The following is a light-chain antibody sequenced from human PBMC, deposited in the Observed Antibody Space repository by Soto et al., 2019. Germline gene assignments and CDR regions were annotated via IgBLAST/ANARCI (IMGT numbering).Light chain of an antibody. CDR1: QSVPSY. Sequence: EIVLTQFPATLSLSPGDRATLSCRASQSVPSYLAWYQQKPGQAPRLLVYDISNRATGIPARFTGSGSGTDFTLTISSLEPEDSAVYDCQQRNDWPRNTFGQGTKLEI. CDR2: DIS. J-gene: IGKJ2*01. CDR3: QQRNDWPRNT. V-gene: IGKV3-11*01.